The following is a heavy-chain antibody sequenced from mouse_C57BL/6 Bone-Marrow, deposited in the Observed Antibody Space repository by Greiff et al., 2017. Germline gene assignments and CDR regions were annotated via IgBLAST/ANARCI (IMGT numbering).Heavy chain of an antibody. CDR3: GRWGDYGSSYGYLDV. Sequence: VKLMESGPELVKPGASVKISCKASGYAFSSSWMNWVKQRPGKGLEWIGRIYPGDGDTNYNGKFKGTATLTADKSSRTAYMQLSGLTSEDSAVYFCGRWGDYGSSYGYLDVWGTGTTVTVSS. V-gene: IGHV1-82*01. J-gene: IGHJ1*03. D-gene: IGHD1-1*01. CDR2: IYPGDGDT. CDR1: GYAFSSSW.